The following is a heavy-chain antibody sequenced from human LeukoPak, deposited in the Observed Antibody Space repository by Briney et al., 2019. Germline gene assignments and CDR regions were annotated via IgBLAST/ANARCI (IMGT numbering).Heavy chain of an antibody. D-gene: IGHD6-13*01. CDR2: ISYDGSNK. J-gene: IGHJ6*02. V-gene: IGHV3-30-3*01. CDR1: GFTFSSYA. Sequence: PGGSLRLSCAASGFTFSSYAMHWVRQAPGKGLEWVAVISYDGSNKYYADSVKGRFTISRDNSKNTLYLQMNSLRAEDTAVYYCARDHAAAAGGSDYYYYYGMDVWGQGTTVTVSS. CDR3: ARDHAAAAGGSDYYYYYGMDV.